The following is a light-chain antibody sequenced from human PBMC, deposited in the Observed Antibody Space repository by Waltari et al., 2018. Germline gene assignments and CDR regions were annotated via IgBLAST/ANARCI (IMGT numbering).Light chain of an antibody. CDR1: RSVSGSN. Sequence: EIVLTQSPGTLSLSPGERATLSCRASRSVSGSNFAWYQHIPGQAPRLLMYATSSRATGIPDRFSGSGSGTDFTLTISRLEPEDFAVYYCQQYGSSPLYSFGQGTKLEIK. J-gene: IGKJ2*03. V-gene: IGKV3-20*01. CDR2: ATS. CDR3: QQYGSSPLYS.